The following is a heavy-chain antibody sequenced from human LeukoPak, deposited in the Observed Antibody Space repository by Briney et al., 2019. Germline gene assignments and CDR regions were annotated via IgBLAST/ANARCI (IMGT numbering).Heavy chain of an antibody. V-gene: IGHV3-7*03. CDR3: ARDQYDTWSRRGNFDS. Sequence: PGGSLRLSCADSGFTFSGYWMNWVRQAPGKGLEWVANINQNGGEKYYVDSVKGRFTISRDNGKNSLYLQMNSLRVEDTAVFYCARDQYDTWSRRGNFDSWGQGTLVIVSS. J-gene: IGHJ4*02. CDR1: GFTFSGYW. D-gene: IGHD3-3*01. CDR2: INQNGGEK.